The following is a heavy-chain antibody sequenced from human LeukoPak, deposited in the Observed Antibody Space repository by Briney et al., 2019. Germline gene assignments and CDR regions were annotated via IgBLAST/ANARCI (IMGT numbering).Heavy chain of an antibody. J-gene: IGHJ5*02. CDR1: GYTFTGYY. CDR3: ARGRQPLFSSVDKLFWFDP. CDR2: INPNSGGT. Sequence: ASVKVSCKASGYTFTGYYMHWVRQAPGQGLEWMGWINPNSGGTNYAQKFQGRVTMTRDTSISTAYMELSRLRSEDTAVYYCARGRQPLFSSVDKLFWFDPWGQGTLVTVSS. D-gene: IGHD6-13*01. V-gene: IGHV1-2*02.